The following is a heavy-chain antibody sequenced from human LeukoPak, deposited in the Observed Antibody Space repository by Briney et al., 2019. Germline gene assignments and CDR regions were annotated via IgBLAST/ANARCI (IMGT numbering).Heavy chain of an antibody. J-gene: IGHJ3*02. CDR3: ATLVVTDDAFDI. CDR1: GYTLTELS. CDR2: FDPEDGET. V-gene: IGHV1-24*01. Sequence: GASVKVSCKVSGYTLTELSMHWVRQAPGKGLEWMGGFDPEDGETIYAQKFQGRVTMTEGTSTDTAYMELSSLRSEDTAVYYCATLVVTDDAFDIWGQGTMVTVSS. D-gene: IGHD3-22*01.